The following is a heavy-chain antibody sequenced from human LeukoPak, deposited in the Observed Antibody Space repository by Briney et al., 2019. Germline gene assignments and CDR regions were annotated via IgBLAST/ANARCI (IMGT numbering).Heavy chain of an antibody. CDR1: GASIDSGRYY. CDR2: IHYSVHT. Sequence: PSETLSLTCTVSGASIDSGRYYWGWIRQPPGKGLEWIGSIHYSVHTYYNPSLKSRVTISIDPANNQFALKLSSVTAAGTAVYYCARGTPYNPWGQGTLVTVSS. CDR3: ARGTPYNP. D-gene: IGHD4-11*01. V-gene: IGHV4-39*06. J-gene: IGHJ5*02.